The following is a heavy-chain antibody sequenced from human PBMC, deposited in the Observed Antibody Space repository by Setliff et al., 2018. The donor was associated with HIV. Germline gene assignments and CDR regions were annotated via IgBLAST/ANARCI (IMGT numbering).Heavy chain of an antibody. CDR3: ARGGVTPGYYYYYMDV. CDR2: IYPGDSDT. D-gene: IGHD2-21*02. J-gene: IGHJ6*03. CDR1: GYSFTSYW. Sequence: GESLKISCKGSGYSFTSYWIGWVRQMPGKGLEWMGIIYPGDSDTRYSPSFEGQVTISADKSINTAYLQWSSLKASDTAMYYCARGGVTPGYYYYYMDVWGKGTTVTVSS. V-gene: IGHV5-51*01.